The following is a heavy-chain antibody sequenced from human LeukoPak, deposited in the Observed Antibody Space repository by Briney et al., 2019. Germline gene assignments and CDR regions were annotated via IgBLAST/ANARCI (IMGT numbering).Heavy chain of an antibody. CDR2: IRYDGSNK. CDR1: GFTFSSYG. D-gene: IGHD5-12*01. CDR3: AKVLYEATIQYFDY. J-gene: IGHJ4*02. V-gene: IGHV3-30*02. Sequence: PGGSLRLSCAASGFTFSSYGMHWVRQAPGKGLEWVAFIRYDGSNKYYADSVKGRFTISRDNSKNTLYLQMNSLRAEDTAVYYCAKVLYEATIQYFDYWGQGTLVTVSS.